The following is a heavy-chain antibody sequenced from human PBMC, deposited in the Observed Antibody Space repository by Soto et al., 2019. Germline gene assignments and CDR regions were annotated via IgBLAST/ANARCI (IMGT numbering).Heavy chain of an antibody. V-gene: IGHV4-39*01. D-gene: IGHD3-3*01. J-gene: IGHJ4*02. CDR3: ARSERFLEWTHFDY. CDR1: GGSISSSSYY. Sequence: SETLSLTCTVSGGSISSSSYYWGWIRQPPGKGLEWIGSIYYSGSTYYNPSLKSRVTISVDTSKNQFSLKLSSVTAADTAVYYCARSERFLEWTHFDYWGQGTLVTAPQ. CDR2: IYYSGST.